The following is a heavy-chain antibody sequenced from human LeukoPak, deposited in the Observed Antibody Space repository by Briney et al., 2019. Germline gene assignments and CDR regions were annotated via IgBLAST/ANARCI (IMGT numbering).Heavy chain of an antibody. CDR3: AKSRSAGTAYDALDI. D-gene: IGHD2-21*02. J-gene: IGHJ3*02. CDR2: INGDGTST. V-gene: IGHV3-74*01. CDR1: GVTFSNYW. Sequence: GGSLRLPCAASGVTFSNYWMYWVRQAPGKGLAWVSRINGDGTSTDYAYSVKGRFTISRDNAKNTVSLQMHSLRAEDPAVYYCAKSRSAGTAYDALDIWGQGTMVPVSS.